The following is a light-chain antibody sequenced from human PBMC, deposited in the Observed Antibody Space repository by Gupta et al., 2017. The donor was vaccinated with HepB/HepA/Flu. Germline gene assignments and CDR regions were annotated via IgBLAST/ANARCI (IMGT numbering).Light chain of an antibody. Sequence: PVLTQSSSASASLGSSVHLTCTLGIGHSTYIIAWHQQPPGKAPRYLMKLEVSGSNNKGSGVAGRFSGSRSGAATSLTISTPQAEEAADYYCEPSDSNNHVVFGGGTKLTVL. CDR1: IGHSTYI. V-gene: IGLV4-60*03. J-gene: IGLJ2*01. CDR3: EPSDSNNHVV. CDR2: LEVSGSN.